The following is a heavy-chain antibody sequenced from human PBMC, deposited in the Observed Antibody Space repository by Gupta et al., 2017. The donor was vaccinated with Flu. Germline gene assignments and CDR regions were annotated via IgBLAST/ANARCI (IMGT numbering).Heavy chain of an antibody. D-gene: IGHD6-6*01. Sequence: QLQLQESGPGLVKPSETLSLACSVSGGSISSSSHQWAWIRQPPGKGLEWLGSVYFNGNTYYNPSLKSRVTMSVDTSENQYSLSLHSVSAADTAVHYCARLIGSSTIDYWGQGTLVTVSS. CDR1: GGSISSSSHQ. V-gene: IGHV4-39*01. CDR3: ARLIGSSTIDY. CDR2: VYFNGNT. J-gene: IGHJ4*02.